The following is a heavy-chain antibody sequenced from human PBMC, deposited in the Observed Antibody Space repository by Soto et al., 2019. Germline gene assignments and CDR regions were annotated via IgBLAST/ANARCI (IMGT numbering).Heavy chain of an antibody. CDR3: ARTLEYRHMDV. CDR2: IYRGGST. D-gene: IGHD2-2*02. V-gene: IGHV4-59*11. Sequence: SETLSLTCSVSGDSLRNLYWSWIRQPLGKGLEWIGYIYRGGSTKYNPSLKSRLTMSADTSKNQFSLKLTSVTAADTAVYYCARTLEYRHMDVWGNGTSVTVSS. CDR1: GDSLRNLY. J-gene: IGHJ6*03.